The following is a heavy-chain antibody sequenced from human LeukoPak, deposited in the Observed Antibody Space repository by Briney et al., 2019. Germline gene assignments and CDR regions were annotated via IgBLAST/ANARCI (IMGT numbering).Heavy chain of an antibody. Sequence: GGSLRLSCAASGFTFDDYAMHWVRQAPGKGLEWVSGISWNSGSIGYADSVKGRFTISRDNAKNSLYLQMNSLRAEDTALYYCAKDYTTMVRGADYWGQGTLVTVSS. CDR2: ISWNSGSI. J-gene: IGHJ4*02. D-gene: IGHD3-10*01. CDR1: GFTFDDYA. V-gene: IGHV3-9*01. CDR3: AKDYTTMVRGADY.